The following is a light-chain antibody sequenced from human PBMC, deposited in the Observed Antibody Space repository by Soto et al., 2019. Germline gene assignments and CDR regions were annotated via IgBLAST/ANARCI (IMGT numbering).Light chain of an antibody. J-gene: IGLJ1*01. CDR1: SRDVGGYNY. V-gene: IGLV2-14*01. CDR2: EVN. Sequence: QSVLTQPASVSGYPGQSITITCTGSSRDVGGYNYVSWFQYHPGRAPKLLIYEVNDRPSGISNRFSGSKSGNTASLTISGTLPEEQAHYFCKSYDSSLSGYVFGTGTKVTV. CDR3: KSYDSSLSGYV.